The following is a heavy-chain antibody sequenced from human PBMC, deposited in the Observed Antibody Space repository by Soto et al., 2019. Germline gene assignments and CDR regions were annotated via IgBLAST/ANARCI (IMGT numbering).Heavy chain of an antibody. CDR2: IIPIFGTA. CDR3: ARGAYCSGGSCYVVARY. CDR1: GGTFSSYA. D-gene: IGHD2-15*01. V-gene: IGHV1-69*06. Sequence: QVQLVQSGAEVKKPGSSVKVSCKASGGTFSSYAISWVRQAPGQGLEWMGGIIPIFGTANYAQKFQGRVTITADKFTSTAYMELSSLRSEDTAVYYCARGAYCSGGSCYVVARYWGQGTLVTVSS. J-gene: IGHJ4*02.